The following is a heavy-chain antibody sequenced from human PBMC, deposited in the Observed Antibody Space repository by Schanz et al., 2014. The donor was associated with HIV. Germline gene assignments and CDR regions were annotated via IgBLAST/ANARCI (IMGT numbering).Heavy chain of an antibody. D-gene: IGHD6-6*01. CDR1: GFTFNSYG. CDR3: ASTVYPYSSSSDYYYGMDV. V-gene: IGHV3-33*01. J-gene: IGHJ6*02. Sequence: QVQLVESGGGVVQPGRSLTLSCVASGFTFNSYGMHWVRQAPGKGLEWVAVIWYDGSNKYYADSVKGRFTISRDNSKNTLYVQMNSLRAEDTAVYYCASTVYPYSSSSDYYYGMDVWGQGTTVTVSS. CDR2: IWYDGSNK.